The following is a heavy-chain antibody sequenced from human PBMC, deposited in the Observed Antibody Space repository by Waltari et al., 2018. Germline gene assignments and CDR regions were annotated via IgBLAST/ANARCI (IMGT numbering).Heavy chain of an antibody. V-gene: IGHV1-24*01. CDR3: ATDAGSYWYFDL. D-gene: IGHD6-13*01. J-gene: IGHJ2*01. CDR2: FDPEDGET. CDR1: GYTLTELS. Sequence: QVQLVQSGAEVKKPGASVKVSCKVSGYTLTELSMHWVLQAPGKGLEWMGGFDPEDGETIYAQKFQGRVTMTEDTSTDTAYMELSSLRSEDTAGYYCATDAGSYWYFDLWGRGTLVTVSS.